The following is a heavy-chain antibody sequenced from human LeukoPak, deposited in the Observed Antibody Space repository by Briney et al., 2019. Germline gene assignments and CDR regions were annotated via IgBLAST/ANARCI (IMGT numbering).Heavy chain of an antibody. Sequence: GGSLRLSCAASGFTFSSYWMSWVRQAPGKGLEWVANIKQDGSEKYYVDSVKGRFTISRDNAKNSLYLQMNSLRSDDTAVYYCAREEAVAGTTGDYWGQGTLVTVSS. D-gene: IGHD6-19*01. CDR2: IKQDGSEK. J-gene: IGHJ4*02. CDR3: AREEAVAGTTGDY. CDR1: GFTFSSYW. V-gene: IGHV3-7*03.